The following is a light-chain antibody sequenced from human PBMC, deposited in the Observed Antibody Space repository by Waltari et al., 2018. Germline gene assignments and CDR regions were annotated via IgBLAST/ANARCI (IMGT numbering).Light chain of an antibody. CDR1: QSVNEY. V-gene: IGKV3-11*01. Sequence: EIVLTQSPATLSLSPGERATLSCRASQSVNEYLAWYQQIPGQAPRLLIYDASNRATGIPARFSGSGSGTDFTLTISSLEPEDFAIYYCHVRSNWPPVTFGGGTK. CDR3: HVRSNWPPVT. CDR2: DAS. J-gene: IGKJ4*01.